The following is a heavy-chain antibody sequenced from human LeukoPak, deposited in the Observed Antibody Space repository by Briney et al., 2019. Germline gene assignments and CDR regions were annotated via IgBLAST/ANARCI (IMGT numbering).Heavy chain of an antibody. CDR1: VGSLRGHY. V-gene: IGHV4-59*11. Sequence: SETLSLTCTVYVGSLRGHYWSWIRQPPGKRLEWIGYVSYTGRTKYNPSLQSRVTISIDTSKSQFSLKLTSVTSADTAVYSCARLLDNDSSGDPDTFDVWGQGTTVIVSS. CDR3: ARLLDNDSSGDPDTFDV. CDR2: VSYTGRT. J-gene: IGHJ3*01. D-gene: IGHD3-22*01.